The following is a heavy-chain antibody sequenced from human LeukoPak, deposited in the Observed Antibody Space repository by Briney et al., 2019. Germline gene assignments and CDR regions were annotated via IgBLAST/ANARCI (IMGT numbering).Heavy chain of an antibody. CDR2: IYYSGST. CDR3: ARDHRYCSGGSCYYFDY. D-gene: IGHD2-15*01. V-gene: IGHV4-59*01. CDR1: GGSISSYY. J-gene: IGHJ4*02. Sequence: SETLSLTCTVSGGSISSYYWSWIRQPPGKGLEWIGYIYYSGSTNYNPSLKSRVTISVDASKNQFSLKLSSVTAADTAVYYCARDHRYCSGGSCYYFDYWGQGTLVTVSS.